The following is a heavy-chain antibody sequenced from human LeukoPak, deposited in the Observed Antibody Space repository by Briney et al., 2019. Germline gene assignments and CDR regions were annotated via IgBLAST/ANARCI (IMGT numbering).Heavy chain of an antibody. V-gene: IGHV3-11*01. D-gene: IGHD1-20*01. CDR3: ARGGVPNWNDVGFDY. CDR2: ISSSGSTI. J-gene: IGHJ4*02. Sequence: RGSLRLSCAASGFTFSDYYMSWIRKATGKGLEWVSYISSSGSTIYYADSVKGRFTISRDNAKNSLYLQMNSLRAEDTAVHYCARGGVPNWNDVGFDYWGQGTPVTVSS. CDR1: GFTFSDYY.